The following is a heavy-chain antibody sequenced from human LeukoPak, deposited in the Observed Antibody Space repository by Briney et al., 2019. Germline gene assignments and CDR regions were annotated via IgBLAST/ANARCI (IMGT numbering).Heavy chain of an antibody. Sequence: ASVKVSCKTSGYTFTAYYIHWLRQAPGQGLEWMGWMNPNSGGTKYAQTFQGRVTPTRDTSISTAYLELSSLTSDDTAVYFCARQGSNSSGWYPVDDWGQGTLVTVSS. D-gene: IGHD6-19*01. J-gene: IGHJ4*02. CDR2: MNPNSGGT. CDR1: GYTFTAYY. V-gene: IGHV1-2*02. CDR3: ARQGSNSSGWYPVDD.